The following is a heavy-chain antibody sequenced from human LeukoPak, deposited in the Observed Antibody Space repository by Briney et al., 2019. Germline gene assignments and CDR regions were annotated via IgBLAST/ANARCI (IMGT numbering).Heavy chain of an antibody. V-gene: IGHV3-23*01. CDR2: ISGSGVST. CDR1: GFPFNTYA. J-gene: IGHJ4*02. CDR3: AKAAAAPGFDF. Sequence: GGSLRLSCAASGFPFNTYAMSWVRQAPGKGLEWVSGISGSGVSTYYADSVRGRFTISRDNSKNTLYVQMNSLRAEDTALYYCAKAAAAPGFDFWGQGTLVTVSS. D-gene: IGHD6-13*01.